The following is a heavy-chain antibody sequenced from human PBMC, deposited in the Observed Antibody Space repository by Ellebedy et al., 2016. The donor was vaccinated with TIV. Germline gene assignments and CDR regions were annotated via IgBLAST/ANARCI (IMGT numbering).Heavy chain of an antibody. Sequence: MPSETLSLTCAVYGGSFSGYYWSWIRQTPGKGLEWIGEINPSGSTNYNPSLKSRITISVATSKNQFSLKLNSVTAADTAVYYCAGELVFPFDYWGQGTLVTVSS. CDR1: GGSFSGYY. V-gene: IGHV4-34*01. D-gene: IGHD3-10*01. CDR2: INPSGST. J-gene: IGHJ4*02. CDR3: AGELVFPFDY.